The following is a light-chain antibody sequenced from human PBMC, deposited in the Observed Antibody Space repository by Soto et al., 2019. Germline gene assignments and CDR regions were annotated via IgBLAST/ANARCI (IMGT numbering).Light chain of an antibody. Sequence: QSALTQPRSVSGSPGQSVTISCTGTSSDVGGYNYVSWYQQHPGKAPKLMIYNVSQRPSGVPDRFSGSKSGSTASLTISGLQAEDEADYYCCSYGGSYTLLFGGGTKLTVL. CDR3: CSYGGSYTLL. J-gene: IGLJ2*01. CDR1: SSDVGGYNY. CDR2: NVS. V-gene: IGLV2-11*01.